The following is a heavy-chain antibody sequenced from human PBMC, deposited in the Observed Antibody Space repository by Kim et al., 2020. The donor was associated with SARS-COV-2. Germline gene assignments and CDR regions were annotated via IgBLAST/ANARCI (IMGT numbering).Heavy chain of an antibody. Sequence: ASVKVSCKASGYTLTSHHMHWVRQAPGQGLECMGLINPSGGSTNYAQKFQGRVTMTSDTSTSTVYMELSSLRSEDTAVYYCARAATGAMDVWGQGTTVTV. CDR3: ARAATGAMDV. J-gene: IGHJ6*02. V-gene: IGHV1-46*01. D-gene: IGHD2-15*01. CDR1: GYTLTSHH. CDR2: INPSGGST.